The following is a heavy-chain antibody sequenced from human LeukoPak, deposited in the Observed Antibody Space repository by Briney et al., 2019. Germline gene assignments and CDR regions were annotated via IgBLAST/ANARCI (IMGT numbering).Heavy chain of an antibody. CDR2: IHHSGST. V-gene: IGHV4-38-2*01. CDR3: ARNGFRNFDWLDP. D-gene: IGHD3-3*02. CDR1: GFSISSDYS. J-gene: IGHJ5*02. Sequence: SETLSLTCGVSGFSISSDYSWAWIRQPPGKGLEWIGSIHHSGSTLYNSSLVRRVTISLGASKNQFSLLLTSVTAADTAGYYCARNGFRNFDWLDPWGQGTLVTVSS.